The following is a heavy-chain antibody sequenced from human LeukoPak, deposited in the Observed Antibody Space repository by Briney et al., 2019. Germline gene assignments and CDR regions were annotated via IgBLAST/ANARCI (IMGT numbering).Heavy chain of an antibody. V-gene: IGHV3-21*01. Sequence: GGSLRLSCAASGFTFSSYSMNWVRQAPGKGLEWVSSISSSSSYIYYADSVKGRFTIPRDNAKNSLYLQMNSLRAEDTAVYYCARGGSSYDAFDIWGQGTMVTVSS. D-gene: IGHD6-13*01. CDR2: ISSSSSYI. CDR1: GFTFSSYS. CDR3: ARGGSSYDAFDI. J-gene: IGHJ3*02.